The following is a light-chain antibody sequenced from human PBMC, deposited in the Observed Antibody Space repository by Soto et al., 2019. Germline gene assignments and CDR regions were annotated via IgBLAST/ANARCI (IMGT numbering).Light chain of an antibody. Sequence: QSVLTQPASVSGSPGQSITISCTGTSSDVGGYNYVSWYQQHPGKAPTLMIYDVTNRPSGVSNRFSGSKSGNTASLTISGLQAEYEADYYCSSYTSSSTYVFGTGTKVTVL. CDR3: SSYTSSSTYV. CDR1: SSDVGGYNY. J-gene: IGLJ1*01. V-gene: IGLV2-14*01. CDR2: DVT.